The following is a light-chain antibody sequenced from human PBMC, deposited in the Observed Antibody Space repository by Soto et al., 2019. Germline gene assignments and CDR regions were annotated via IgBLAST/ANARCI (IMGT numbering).Light chain of an antibody. CDR1: QGIYNY. CDR2: GAS. J-gene: IGKJ4*01. Sequence: DIQMTQSPSSLSASVGDRVTITCRASQGIYNYLAWYQQRPGKVPKLLIYGASTLHSGVSSRFSGSGSGTDFTLTISSLQPEVVATYYCQKYNSAALTFGGGTKVEI. V-gene: IGKV1-27*01. CDR3: QKYNSAALT.